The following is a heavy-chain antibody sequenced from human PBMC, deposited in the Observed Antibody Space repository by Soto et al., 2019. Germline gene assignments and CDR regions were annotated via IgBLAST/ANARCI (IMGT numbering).Heavy chain of an antibody. CDR1: GYTFTSYS. J-gene: IGHJ4*02. V-gene: IGHV1-18*01. CDR2: ISGYNGNT. CDR3: SRDAPPADY. Sequence: QVQLVQSGAEVKKPGASVKVSCKASGYTFTSYSISWVRQAPGHGLERMGWISGYNGNTNYAQKRQGRVAMTTDTATSTAYMELRSLRSDDTAVYYCSRDAPPADYWGQGTLVAVAS.